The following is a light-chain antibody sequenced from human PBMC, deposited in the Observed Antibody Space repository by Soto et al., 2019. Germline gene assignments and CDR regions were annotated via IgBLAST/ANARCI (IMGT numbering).Light chain of an antibody. CDR2: QDS. J-gene: IGLJ1*01. V-gene: IGLV3-1*01. Sequence: SYELTQPPSVSVSPGQTASITCSGDKLGDKYACWYQQKPGQSPVLVIYQDSKRPSGIPERFSGSNSGNTATLTISGTQAIDEAGYYRPAWGSSTAFYVFGTGNKVTVL. CDR3: PAWGSSTAFYV. CDR1: KLGDKY.